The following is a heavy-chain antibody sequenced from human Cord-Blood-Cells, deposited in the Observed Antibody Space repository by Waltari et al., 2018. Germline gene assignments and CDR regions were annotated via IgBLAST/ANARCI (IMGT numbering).Heavy chain of an antibody. J-gene: IGHJ6*02. CDR1: GYSFTSYW. D-gene: IGHD1-7*01. CDR3: ARGVELPYYYYGMDV. CDR2: IDPSDSYT. Sequence: ESLRISCQGSGYSFTSYWISWVRQMPGKGREWMGRIDPSDSYTNYSPSFQGHVTISADKSISTAYLQWSSLKASDTAMYYCARGVELPYYYYGMDVWGQGTTVTVSS. V-gene: IGHV5-10-1*01.